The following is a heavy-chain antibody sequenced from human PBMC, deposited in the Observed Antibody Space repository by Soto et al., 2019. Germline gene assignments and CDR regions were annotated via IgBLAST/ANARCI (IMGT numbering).Heavy chain of an antibody. V-gene: IGHV1-8*01. Sequence: QVQLVQSGAEVKKPGASVKVSCKASGYTFSNFDINWVRQAPGQGLEWVGLMDPRNGNTGYAEKFQGTVTMTGNTAIGTAYMELSTLSSEETAGYSSVYDLGDYRSTSVVFLYGVDVWGQGTTATAS. CDR1: GYTFSNFD. CDR3: VYDLGDYRSTSVVFLYGVDV. CDR2: MDPRNGNT. J-gene: IGHJ6*02. D-gene: IGHD3-3*01.